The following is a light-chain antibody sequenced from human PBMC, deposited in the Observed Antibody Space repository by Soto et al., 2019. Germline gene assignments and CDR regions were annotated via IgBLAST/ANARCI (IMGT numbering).Light chain of an antibody. CDR3: EKYNSAYT. Sequence: DLQMTQSPYSLSASVGDRATITCRASQGISNYLAWYQQKPGKVPKLLIYAASILRSGVPSRFSGSGSGTYFTLTISSQQPEYVATYYCEKYNSAYTFGQGTKLEIK. V-gene: IGKV1-27*01. CDR2: AAS. J-gene: IGKJ2*01. CDR1: QGISNY.